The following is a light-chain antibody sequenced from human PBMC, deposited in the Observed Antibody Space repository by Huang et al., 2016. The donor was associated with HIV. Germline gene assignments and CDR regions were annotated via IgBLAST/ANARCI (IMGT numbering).Light chain of an antibody. CDR2: AAS. CDR1: QGISSY. J-gene: IGKJ3*01. CDR3: QQYYSYPPGT. Sequence: AIRMTQSPSSLSASTGDRVTITCRASQGISSYLAWYQQKPGKATKLLIYAASTLQSGVPSRFSGSGSWTDFTLTISCLQSEDFATYYCQQYYSYPPGTFGPGTKVDIK. V-gene: IGKV1-8*01.